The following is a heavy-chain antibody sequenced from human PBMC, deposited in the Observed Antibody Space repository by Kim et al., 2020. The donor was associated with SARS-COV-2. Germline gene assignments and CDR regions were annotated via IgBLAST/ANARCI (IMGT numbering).Heavy chain of an antibody. CDR3: ARDGGNW. V-gene: IGHV3-21*01. Sequence: GGSLRLSCAASGFIFSTHTMRWVRQAPGKGLEWVASITTGGRRYYAASVWGRFTVTRDNANNTLLLQMNNLIVDDTAVYYCARDGGNW. J-gene: IGHJ5*01. CDR1: GFIFSTHT. CDR2: ITTGGRR.